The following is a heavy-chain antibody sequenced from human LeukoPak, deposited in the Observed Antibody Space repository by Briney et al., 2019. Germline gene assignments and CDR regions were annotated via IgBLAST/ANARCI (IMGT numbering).Heavy chain of an antibody. CDR3: ARDSPESSNSTTFWSGDFDL. J-gene: IGHJ2*01. CDR2: ISYDGSNK. CDR1: GFTFSSYG. D-gene: IGHD3/OR15-3a*01. V-gene: IGHV3-30*03. Sequence: HSGGSLRLSCAASGFTFSSYGMHWVRQAPGKGLEWVAVISYDGSNKYYADSVKGRFTISRDNSKNTLYLQMNSLRVEDKAVYYCARDSPESSNSTTFWSGDFDLWGRGTLVAVSS.